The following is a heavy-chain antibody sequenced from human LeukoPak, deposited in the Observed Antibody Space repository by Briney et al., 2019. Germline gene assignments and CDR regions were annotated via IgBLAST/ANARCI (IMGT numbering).Heavy chain of an antibody. CDR3: ARDDCSGGSCYFLFDY. D-gene: IGHD2-15*01. Sequence: ASVKVSCKASGYTFTSYGISWVRRAPGQGLEWMGWISAYNGNTNYAQKLQGRVTMTTDTSTSTAYMELRSLRSDYTAVYYCARDDCSGGSCYFLFDYWGQGTLVTVSS. J-gene: IGHJ4*02. CDR2: ISAYNGNT. CDR1: GYTFTSYG. V-gene: IGHV1-18*01.